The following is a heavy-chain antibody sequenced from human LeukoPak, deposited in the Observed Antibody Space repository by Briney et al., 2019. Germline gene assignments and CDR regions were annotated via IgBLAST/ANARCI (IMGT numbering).Heavy chain of an antibody. V-gene: IGHV4-30-2*01. D-gene: IGHD4-17*01. J-gene: IGHJ5*02. CDR2: ISYSRST. Sequence: PSETLSLTCAVSGTSIRNGGYSWTWIRQPPGKGLEWIGFISYSRSTYCNPSIQSRVTISMDRSKNHFSLKLSSVTAADTAVYYCARGGPFYGVLHNWFDPWGQGTLVTVSS. CDR1: GTSIRNGGYS. CDR3: ARGGPFYGVLHNWFDP.